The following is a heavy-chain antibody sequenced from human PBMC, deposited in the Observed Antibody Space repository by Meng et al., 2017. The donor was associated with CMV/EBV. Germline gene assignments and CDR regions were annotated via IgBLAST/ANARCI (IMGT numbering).Heavy chain of an antibody. CDR2: IYYSGST. D-gene: IGHD3-16*02. J-gene: IGHJ5*02. V-gene: IGHV4-39*01. Sequence: GSLRLSCTVSGGSISSSSYYWGWIRQPPGKGLEWIGSIYYSGSTYYNPSLKSRVTISVDTSKNQFSLKLSSVTAADTAVYYCARHSSMRLSCWFDPWGQGTLVTVS. CDR1: GGSISSSSYY. CDR3: ARHSSMRLSCWFDP.